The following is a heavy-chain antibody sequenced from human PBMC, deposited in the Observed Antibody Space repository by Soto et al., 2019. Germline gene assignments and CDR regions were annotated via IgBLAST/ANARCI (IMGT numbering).Heavy chain of an antibody. J-gene: IGHJ5*02. V-gene: IGHV3-30*18. CDR1: GFTFSSYG. CDR2: ISYDGSNK. D-gene: IGHD3-10*01. Sequence: GGSLRLSCAASGFTFSSYGMHWVRQAPGKGLEWVAVISYDGSNKYYADSVKGRFTISRDNSKNTLYLQMNSLRAEDTAVYYCAKDQWYYGSGNWFDPWGQGTLVTVSS. CDR3: AKDQWYYGSGNWFDP.